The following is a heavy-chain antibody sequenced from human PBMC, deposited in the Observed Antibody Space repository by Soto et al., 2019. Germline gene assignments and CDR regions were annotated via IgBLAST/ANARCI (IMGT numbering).Heavy chain of an antibody. Sequence: GGSLRLSCAASGFTFRSYAMSWVRQAPGKGLEWVSGISDSGGSTYYADSVKGRFTISRDNSKNTLYLQMNSLRVEDTAVYYCAKGGVSTAARGDCWGQGTQVTVSS. CDR2: ISDSGGST. CDR1: GFTFRSYA. CDR3: AKGGVSTAARGDC. J-gene: IGHJ4*02. D-gene: IGHD6-6*01. V-gene: IGHV3-23*01.